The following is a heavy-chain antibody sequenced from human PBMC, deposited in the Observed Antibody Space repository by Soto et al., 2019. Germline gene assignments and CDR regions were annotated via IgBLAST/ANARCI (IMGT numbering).Heavy chain of an antibody. J-gene: IGHJ5*02. D-gene: IGHD1-26*01. CDR3: ARDQGIVGATGENWLDP. V-gene: IGHV4-4*02. CDR2: IYHSGST. CDR1: CGSISSSNW. Sequence: SETLSLTCAVSCGSISSSNWWSWVRQPPGKGLEWIGEIYHSGSTNYNPSLKSRVTISVDKSKNQFSLKLSSVTAADTAVYYCARDQGIVGATGENWLDPWGQGTLVTVSS.